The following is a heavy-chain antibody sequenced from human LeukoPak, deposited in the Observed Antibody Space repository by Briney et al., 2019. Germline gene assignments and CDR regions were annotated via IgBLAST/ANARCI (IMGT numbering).Heavy chain of an antibody. Sequence: GASVKVSCKASGYTFTGYYMHWVRQAPGHGLEWMGWTSAYNGNTKYAQNVQGRVMMTTDTSTSTAYMELRSLRPGDTAVYFCARDRSFRSDFWSVTDAFDMWGPGTMVIVSS. CDR2: TSAYNGNT. CDR3: ARDRSFRSDFWSVTDAFDM. CDR1: GYTFTGYY. J-gene: IGHJ3*02. V-gene: IGHV1-18*04. D-gene: IGHD3-3*01.